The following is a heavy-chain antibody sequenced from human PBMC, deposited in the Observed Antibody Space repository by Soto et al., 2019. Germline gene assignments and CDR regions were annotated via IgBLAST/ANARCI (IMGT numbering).Heavy chain of an antibody. CDR2: IIPILGIA. V-gene: IGHV1-69*02. CDR1: GGTFSSYT. CDR3: ARARYNVDIGATYYFDY. Sequence: QVQLVQSGAEVKKPGSSVKVSCKASGGTFSSYTISWVRQAPGQGLEWMGRIIPILGIANYAQKFQGRVTSNADKSTSTAYMELSSLRSEDTAVYYCARARYNVDIGATYYFDYWGQGTLVTVSS. J-gene: IGHJ4*02. D-gene: IGHD5-12*01.